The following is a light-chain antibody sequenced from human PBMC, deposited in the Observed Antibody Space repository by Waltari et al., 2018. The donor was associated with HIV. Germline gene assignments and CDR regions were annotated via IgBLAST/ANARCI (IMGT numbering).Light chain of an antibody. CDR1: KIGTKS. CDR2: DDS. V-gene: IGLV3-21*02. J-gene: IGLJ2*01. Sequence: SYVLTQAPSVSVAPGQTASISCGGDKIGTKSVHWYQQKPGQAPVLVVYDDSDRPSGIPERFSGFNSGNTATLTISRVEAGDEGDYYCQVWHRKSDHVVFGGGTKVTVL. CDR3: QVWHRKSDHVV.